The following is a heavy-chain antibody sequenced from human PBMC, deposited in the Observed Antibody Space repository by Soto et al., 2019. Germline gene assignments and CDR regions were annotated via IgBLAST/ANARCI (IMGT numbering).Heavy chain of an antibody. Sequence: SQTLSLTCAVSGDSVSSISAAWDWIRQSPSRGLEWLGRTYYRSKWYNDYAVSVKSRITINPDTSKNQFSLQLNSVTPEDTAVYYCAREYSSSWSNWFDPWGQGTLVTVSS. D-gene: IGHD6-13*01. J-gene: IGHJ5*02. CDR1: GDSVSSISAA. CDR2: TYYRSKWYN. CDR3: AREYSSSWSNWFDP. V-gene: IGHV6-1*01.